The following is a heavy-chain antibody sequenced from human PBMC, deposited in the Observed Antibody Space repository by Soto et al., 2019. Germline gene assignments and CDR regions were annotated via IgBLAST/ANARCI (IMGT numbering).Heavy chain of an antibody. CDR2: IYYSGST. CDR3: ARHGVRTTLSWFEP. Sequence: SETLSLTCTVSGGSISSSYYCWGWVRQPPGKGLEWIGSIYYSGSTYYNPSLKSRVTMSVDTSKNQFSLKLSSVTAADTAVYYCARHGVRTTLSWFEPWVQGTLVTVSS. CDR1: GGSISSSYYC. D-gene: IGHD3-22*01. J-gene: IGHJ5*02. V-gene: IGHV4-39*01.